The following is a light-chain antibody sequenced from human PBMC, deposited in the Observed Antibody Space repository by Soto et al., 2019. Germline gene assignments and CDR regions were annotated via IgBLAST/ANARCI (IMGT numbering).Light chain of an antibody. CDR1: QSINIY. V-gene: IGKV1-39*01. CDR3: QQSYSTPHT. CDR2: AAS. Sequence: DIQMTQSPSSLSASVGDRVTITCRASQSINIYLNWYQQKPGRAPKLVINAASRLQSGVPSRFSGSGSGTDFTLSISTLHPEDLATYYCQQSYSTPHTFGQGTNLEIK. J-gene: IGKJ2*01.